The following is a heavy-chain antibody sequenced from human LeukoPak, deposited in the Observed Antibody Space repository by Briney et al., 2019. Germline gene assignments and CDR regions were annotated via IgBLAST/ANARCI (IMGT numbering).Heavy chain of an antibody. D-gene: IGHD7-27*01. CDR3: MRHASGEPPRY. J-gene: IGHJ4*02. CDR2: IHHTGTP. V-gene: IGHV4-59*05. CDR1: GFTFSNYW. Sequence: GSLRLSCAASGFTFSNYWMSWVRQPPGKGLEWIASIHHTGTPYYNPSLKSRVTISVDTSKNQFSLQFSSVIAADTAVYYCMRHASGEPPRYWGQGTLVTASS.